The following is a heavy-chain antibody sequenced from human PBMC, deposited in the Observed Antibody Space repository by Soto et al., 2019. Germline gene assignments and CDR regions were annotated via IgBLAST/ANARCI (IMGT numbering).Heavy chain of an antibody. CDR3: ARVPTP. CDR2: IYYAGST. CDR1: GGSMSSYY. Sequence: PSETLSLTCTVSGGSMSSYYWSWFRQPPGKGLEWIGYIYYAGSTTYNPSLKSRLTISVDTSKNQFSLRLTSVTAADTAVYYCARVPTPWGQGTLVTVSS. V-gene: IGHV4-59*12. J-gene: IGHJ5*02.